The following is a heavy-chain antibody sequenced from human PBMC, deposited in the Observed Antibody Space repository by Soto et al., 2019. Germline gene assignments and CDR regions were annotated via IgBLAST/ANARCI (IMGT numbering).Heavy chain of an antibody. J-gene: IGHJ5*02. CDR1: GYTFTSYW. V-gene: IGHV5-10-1*01. CDR2: IDPSDSYT. D-gene: IGHD2-21*01. CDR3: ARHIDAASASDH. Sequence: PGESLKISCKGSGYTFTSYWISWVRQMPGKGLEWMGEIDPSDSYTSYSPSFQGHVTISADKSISTAYLQWSSLKASDAAMYYCARHIDAASASDHWGQGTLDTVSS.